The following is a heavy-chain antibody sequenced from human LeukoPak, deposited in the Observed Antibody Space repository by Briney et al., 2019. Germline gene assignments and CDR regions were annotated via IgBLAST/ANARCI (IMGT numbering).Heavy chain of an antibody. D-gene: IGHD3-10*01. CDR1: GGSISSHY. CDR2: IYYSGST. J-gene: IGHJ5*02. Sequence: SETLSLTCTVSGGSISSHYWSWIRQPPGKGLEWIGYIYYSGSTNYNPSLKSRVTVSVDTSKNQFSLKLSSVTAADTAVYYCARVSKSTMVRGVIHWFDPWGQGTLVTVSS. V-gene: IGHV4-59*11. CDR3: ARVSKSTMVRGVIHWFDP.